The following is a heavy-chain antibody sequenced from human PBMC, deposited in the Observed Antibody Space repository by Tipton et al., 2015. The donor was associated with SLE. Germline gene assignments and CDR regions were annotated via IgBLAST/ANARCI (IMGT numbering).Heavy chain of an antibody. D-gene: IGHD2-2*01. CDR2: IYYSGST. V-gene: IGHV4-59*11. CDR3: ASCSRSDAFDI. Sequence: TLSLTCTVSGGSISSHYWRWILQPPGKGLEWIGYIYYSGSTYYNPSLKSRVTISVDTSKNQFSLKLSSVTAADTAVYYCASCSRSDAFDILGQGTMVTVPS. CDR1: GGSISSHY. J-gene: IGHJ3*02.